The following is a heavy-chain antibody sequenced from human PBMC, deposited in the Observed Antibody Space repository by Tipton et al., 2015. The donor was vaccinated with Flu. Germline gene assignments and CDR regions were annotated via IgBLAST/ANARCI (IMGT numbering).Heavy chain of an antibody. J-gene: IGHJ5*02. CDR1: YGSINSDTYY. D-gene: IGHD4-11*01. CDR3: ARRDYSNYVSEPKSWFDP. Sequence: GLVKPSGTLSLTCSVSYGSINSDTYYWTWIRRPPGKALEFIGYTYYNGTTYYNPSLQSRVTISVQPSQNQFSLKVRSMTTADTAKYYCARRDYSNYVSEPKSWFDPWGPGALVTVSS. V-gene: IGHV4-61*01. CDR2: TYYNGTT.